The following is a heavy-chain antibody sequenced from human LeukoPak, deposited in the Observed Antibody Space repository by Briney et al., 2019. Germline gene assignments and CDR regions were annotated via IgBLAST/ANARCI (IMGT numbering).Heavy chain of an antibody. V-gene: IGHV4-39*07. D-gene: IGHD3-10*01. J-gene: IGHJ6*02. CDR3: ARETTHYYGSGSYFDGMDV. CDR1: GGSISSSSYY. CDR2: IYYSGST. Sequence: PSETLSLTCTVSGGSISSSSYYWGWIRQPPGKGLEWIGSIYYSGSTYYNPSLKSRVTISVDTSKNQFSLKLSSVTAADTAVYYCARETTHYYGSGSYFDGMDVWGQGTTVTVSS.